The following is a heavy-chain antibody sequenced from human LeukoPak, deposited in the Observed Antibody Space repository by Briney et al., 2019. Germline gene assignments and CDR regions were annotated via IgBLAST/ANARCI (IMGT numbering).Heavy chain of an antibody. J-gene: IGHJ5*01. CDR2: ISGSGGST. V-gene: IGHV3-23*01. Sequence: GGSLRLSCAASGLTLSSYAMRWARHAPGKGLEWVSAISGSGGSTYYADSVKGRFTISRDNSKNTLFLQMNSLRAEDTAVYYCAKEVGFDSGSCYDSWGQGTLVTVSS. D-gene: IGHD3-10*01. CDR3: AKEVGFDSGSCYDS. CDR1: GLTLSSYA.